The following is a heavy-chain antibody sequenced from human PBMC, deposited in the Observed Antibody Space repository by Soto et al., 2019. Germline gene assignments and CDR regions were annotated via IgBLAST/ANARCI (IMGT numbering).Heavy chain of an antibody. J-gene: IGHJ4*02. CDR1: GFTFSSYG. V-gene: IGHV3-33*01. CDR3: ARSPYSSGWVTYYSDF. CDR2: IWYDGSNK. Sequence: GGSLRLSYAASGFTFSSYGMHWVRQAPGKGLEWVAVIWYDGSNKYYADSVKGRFTISRDNSKNTLYLQMNSLRAEDTAVYYCARSPYSSGWVTYYSDFRGQGTLVTVSS. D-gene: IGHD6-19*01.